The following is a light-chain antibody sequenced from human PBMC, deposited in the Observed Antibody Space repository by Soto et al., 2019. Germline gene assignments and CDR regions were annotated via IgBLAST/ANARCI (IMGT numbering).Light chain of an antibody. J-gene: IGLJ2*01. Sequence: QSVLTQPPSASGTPGQRVNISCSGSSSNIGSNYVYWYRQFPGTAPKLLIQRNNQRPSGVPARFSGSKSGTSASLAISGLRSEDEADYYCQVWDGSSDPVVFGGGTKLTVL. V-gene: IGLV1-47*01. CDR3: QVWDGSSDPVV. CDR2: RNN. CDR1: SSNIGSNY.